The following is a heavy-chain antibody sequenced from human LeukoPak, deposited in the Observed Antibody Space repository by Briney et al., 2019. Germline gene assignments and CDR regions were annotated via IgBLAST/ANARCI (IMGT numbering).Heavy chain of an antibody. J-gene: IGHJ3*01. CDR2: MNPNSGNT. CDR3: ARGLFLSGYLDAFDL. D-gene: IGHD3-22*01. CDR1: GYTFTSYD. V-gene: IGHV1-8*01. Sequence: ASVKVSCKASGYTFTSYDINWVRQATGQGLEWMGWMNPNSGNTGYAQKFEGRVTMTRNTSISTAYMELSSLRSEDTAVYYCARGLFLSGYLDAFDLWGQGTVVTVSS.